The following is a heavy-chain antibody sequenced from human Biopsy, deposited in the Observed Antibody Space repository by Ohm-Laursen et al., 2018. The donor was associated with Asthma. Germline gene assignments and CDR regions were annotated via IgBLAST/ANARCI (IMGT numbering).Heavy chain of an antibody. D-gene: IGHD3-9*01. Sequence: ASAKVSCKASGYNFISFAIHWVRQAPGQRLEWMGWVNTGNGDTKYSQKFQGRVTITRDTSASTAYMELRSLRSEDTATYYCARTYYDFLTGQVNDAFALWGQGTMVTVSS. V-gene: IGHV1-3*04. J-gene: IGHJ3*01. CDR2: VNTGNGDT. CDR3: ARTYYDFLTGQVNDAFAL. CDR1: GYNFISFA.